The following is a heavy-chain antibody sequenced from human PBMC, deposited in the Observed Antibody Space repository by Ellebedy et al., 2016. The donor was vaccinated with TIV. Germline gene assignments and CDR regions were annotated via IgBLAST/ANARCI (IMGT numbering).Heavy chain of an antibody. CDR2: INHSGST. Sequence: MPSETLSLTCAAYGGSFSGYYWSWIRQPPGKGLEWIGEINHSGSTNYHPSLKSRVTISVDTSKNQFSLRLRSVTAADTAVYYCAREVWQQPVSYAFDIWGQGTMVTVSS. J-gene: IGHJ3*02. D-gene: IGHD6-13*01. CDR1: GGSFSGYY. CDR3: AREVWQQPVSYAFDI. V-gene: IGHV4-34*01.